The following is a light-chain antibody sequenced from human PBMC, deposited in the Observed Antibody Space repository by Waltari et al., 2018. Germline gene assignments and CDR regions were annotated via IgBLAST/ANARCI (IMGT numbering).Light chain of an antibody. CDR3: QVWDSRSDHLYV. V-gene: IGLV3-21*04. CDR1: NIGSKS. Sequence: SYVLTQPPSVSAAPGKAARITCGGNNIGSKSLHWYQQKPGQAPVLVIYDDRDRPSGIPERFSGSNSGDTATLTISRVEAGDEADYYCQVWDSRSDHLYVFGTGTKVTVL. CDR2: DDR. J-gene: IGLJ1*01.